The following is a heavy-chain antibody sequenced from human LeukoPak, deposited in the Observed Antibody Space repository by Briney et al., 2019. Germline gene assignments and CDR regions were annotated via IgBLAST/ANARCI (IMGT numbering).Heavy chain of an antibody. CDR1: GFTFSSYA. V-gene: IGHV3-9*01. CDR2: ISWNSVSI. D-gene: IGHD5-24*01. Sequence: GGSLRLSCAASGFTFSSYAMSWVRQAPGKGLEWVSGISWNSVSIGYEDSVKGRFTISRDNAKNSLYLQMNSLRPEDTALYYCVKDRGLRNQWLQLTYDSWGQGTLVTVSS. CDR3: VKDRGLRNQWLQLTYDS. J-gene: IGHJ4*02.